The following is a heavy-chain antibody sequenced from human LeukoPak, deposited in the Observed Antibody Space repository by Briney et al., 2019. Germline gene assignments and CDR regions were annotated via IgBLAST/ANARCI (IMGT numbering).Heavy chain of an antibody. V-gene: IGHV4-61*01. CDR1: VGSVSNDSYY. CDR3: ARTSASSGDLDY. Sequence: SETLSLTCTVSVGSVSNDSYYWSWIRQPPGKGLGWMGYNYYSGSTNYNPSLKSRVTISVDTSKNQFSLKLSSVTAADTAVYYCARTSASSGDLDYWGQGTLVTVSS. D-gene: IGHD3-22*01. CDR2: NYYSGST. J-gene: IGHJ4*02.